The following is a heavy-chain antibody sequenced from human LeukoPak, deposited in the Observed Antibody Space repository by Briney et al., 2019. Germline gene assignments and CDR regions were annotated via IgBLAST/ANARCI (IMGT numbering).Heavy chain of an antibody. CDR3: SRANGAFSPFGY. V-gene: IGHV3-53*01. J-gene: IGHJ4*02. CDR1: GFTVSSNY. Sequence: GGSLRLSCAASGFTVSSNYMNWVRQAPGKGLEWVSVNSGGNANYADPVKARCTISRAKSKNMRYLHMNNLRAEETAVYYCSRANGAFSPFGYWGQGILVTV. CDR2: NSGGNA. D-gene: IGHD2-8*01.